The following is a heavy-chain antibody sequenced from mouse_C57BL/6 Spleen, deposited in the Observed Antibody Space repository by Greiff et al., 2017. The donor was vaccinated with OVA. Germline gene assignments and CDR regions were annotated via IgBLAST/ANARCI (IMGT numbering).Heavy chain of an antibody. D-gene: IGHD1-1*01. V-gene: IGHV1-75*01. CDR2: IFPGSGGT. CDR1: GYTFTDYY. Sequence: QVQLKQSGPELVKPGASVKISCKASGYTFTDYYINWVKQRPGQGLEWIGWIFPGSGGTYYNEKFKGKATLTVDKSSSTAYMLLSSLTSEDSAVYFGARFGDCYGSSPYYFDDWGQGTTLTVSS. J-gene: IGHJ2*01. CDR3: ARFGDCYGSSPYYFDD.